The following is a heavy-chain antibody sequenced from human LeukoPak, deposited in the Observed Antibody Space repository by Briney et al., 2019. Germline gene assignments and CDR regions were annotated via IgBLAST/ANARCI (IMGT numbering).Heavy chain of an antibody. D-gene: IGHD1-7*01. CDR3: ATGYNWNYRFFAF. CDR1: GYTLTELS. Sequence: GASVKVSCKVSGYTLTELSMHWVRQAPGKGLEWMGGFDPEDGETIYAQKFQGRVTMTEDTSTDTAYMEQSSLRSEDTAVYYCATGYNWNYRFFAFWGQGTLVTVSS. CDR2: FDPEDGET. J-gene: IGHJ4*02. V-gene: IGHV1-24*01.